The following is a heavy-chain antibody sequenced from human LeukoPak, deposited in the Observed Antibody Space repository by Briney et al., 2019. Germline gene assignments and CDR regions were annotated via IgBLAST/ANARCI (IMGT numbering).Heavy chain of an antibody. Sequence: ASVTVSCKASGYTFTGYYMHWVRQAPAQGLEWVAWINPNGGGTNYAPQFQGRVTTSSDTSISTAYMELISLRSDDTAVYYCARDSYSGSYYYWGQGTLVTVSS. J-gene: IGHJ4*02. D-gene: IGHD1-26*01. CDR1: GYTFTGYY. CDR3: ARDSYSGSYYY. CDR2: INPNGGGT. V-gene: IGHV1-2*02.